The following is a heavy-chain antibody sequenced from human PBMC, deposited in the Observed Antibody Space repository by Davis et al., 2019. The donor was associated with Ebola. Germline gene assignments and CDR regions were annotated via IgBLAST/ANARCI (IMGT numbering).Heavy chain of an antibody. Sequence: PSETLSLTCTVSGGSISSHYWSWIRQPPGKGLEWIGEINHSGSTNYNPSLKSRVTISVDTSKNQFSLKLSSVTVADTAVYYCARWSFVRGSYRYRHNWFDPWGQGTLVTVSS. V-gene: IGHV4-34*01. J-gene: IGHJ5*02. CDR3: ARWSFVRGSYRYRHNWFDP. D-gene: IGHD3-16*02. CDR2: INHSGST. CDR1: GGSISSHY.